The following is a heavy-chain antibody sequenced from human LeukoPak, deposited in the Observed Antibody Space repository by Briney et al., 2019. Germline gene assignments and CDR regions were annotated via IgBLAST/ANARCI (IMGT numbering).Heavy chain of an antibody. Sequence: SETLSLTCAVYGGSFSGYYWSWIRQPPGKGLEWIGEINHSGSTNYNPSLKSRVTISVDTSKNQFSLKLSSVTAADTAVYYCASVYGSGSNFDYWGQGILVTVSS. J-gene: IGHJ4*02. D-gene: IGHD3-10*01. CDR1: GGSFSGYY. CDR2: INHSGST. CDR3: ASVYGSGSNFDY. V-gene: IGHV4-34*01.